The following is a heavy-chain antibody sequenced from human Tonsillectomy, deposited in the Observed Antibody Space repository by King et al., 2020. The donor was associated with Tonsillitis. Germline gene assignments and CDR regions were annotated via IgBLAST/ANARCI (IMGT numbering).Heavy chain of an antibody. CDR3: ARERLETDGFDI. D-gene: IGHD3-3*01. V-gene: IGHV4-34*01. CDR1: GGSFSGYY. CDR2: INHSGYT. J-gene: IGHJ3*02. Sequence: VQLQQWGAGLLKPSETLSLTCAVYGGSFSGYYWSWIRQPPGKGLGWIGEINHSGYTNYNPSLKSRVTISVDTSKNQFSLKLSSVTAADTAVYYCARERLETDGFDIWGQGTMVTVSS.